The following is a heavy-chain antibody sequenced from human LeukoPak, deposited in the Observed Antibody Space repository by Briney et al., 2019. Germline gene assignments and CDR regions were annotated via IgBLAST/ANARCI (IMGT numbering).Heavy chain of an antibody. V-gene: IGHV4-59*01. CDR3: ARDRSNYLY. CDR2: IYYSGST. D-gene: IGHD4-11*01. J-gene: IGHJ4*02. Sequence: SETLSLTCTVSGGSISSYYWSWIRQPPGKGLEWIGYIYYSGSTNYNPSLKSRVTISVDTSKNQFSLKLSSVTAADTAVYYCARDRSNYLYWGQGTLVTVSS. CDR1: GGSISSYY.